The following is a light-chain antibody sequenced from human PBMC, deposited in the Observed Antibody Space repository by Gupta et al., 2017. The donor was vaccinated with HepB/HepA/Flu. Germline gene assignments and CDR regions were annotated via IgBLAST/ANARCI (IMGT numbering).Light chain of an antibody. CDR1: QSIRNTY. CDR3: QQYGTSPYT. J-gene: IGKJ2*01. CDR2: GAS. Sequence: EIVLTQSPGTLSLSPGERATLPCRASQSIRNTYLAWYQQKPGQAPRLLIYGASSRATGIPDRFSGSGSGTDFTLTISRLEPEDFAVYYCQQYGTSPYTFGQGTKVDIK. V-gene: IGKV3-20*01.